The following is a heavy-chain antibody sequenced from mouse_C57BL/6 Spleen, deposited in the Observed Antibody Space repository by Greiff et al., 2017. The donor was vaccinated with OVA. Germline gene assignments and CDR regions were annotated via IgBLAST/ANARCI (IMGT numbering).Heavy chain of an antibody. CDR3: ARTWLRRGDY. CDR1: GYTFTSYW. V-gene: IGHV1-61*01. D-gene: IGHD2-2*01. CDR2: IYPSDSET. J-gene: IGHJ2*01. Sequence: QVQLQQPGAELVRPGSSVKLSCKASGYTFTSYWMDWVKQRPGQGLEWIGNIYPSDSETHYNQKFKDKATLTVDKSSSTAYMQLSSLTSEDSAVYYCARTWLRRGDYWGQGTTLTVSS.